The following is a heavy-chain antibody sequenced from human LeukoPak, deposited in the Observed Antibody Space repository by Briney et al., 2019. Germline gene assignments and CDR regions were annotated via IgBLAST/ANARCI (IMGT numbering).Heavy chain of an antibody. D-gene: IGHD2-2*01. CDR1: GFTFGDYA. Sequence: PGRSLRLSCTASGFTFGDYAMSWVRQAPGKGLEWVGFIRSKTYGGTTEYAASVKGRFTISRDDSKSIAYLQMNSLKTEDTAVYYCTRAVTRDYFDYWGQGTLVTVSS. CDR3: TRAVTRDYFDY. J-gene: IGHJ4*02. V-gene: IGHV3-49*04. CDR2: IRSKTYGGTT.